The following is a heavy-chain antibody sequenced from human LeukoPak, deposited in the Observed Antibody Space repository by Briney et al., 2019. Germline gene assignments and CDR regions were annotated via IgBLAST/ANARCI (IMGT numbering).Heavy chain of an antibody. Sequence: SETLSLTCTVSGGSISSSSYYWGWIRQPPGKGLEWIGSIYYSGSTYYNPSLKSRVTISVDTSKNQFSLKLSSVTAADTAVYYCARAHYDFWSGLKGNWFDPWGQGTLVTVSS. V-gene: IGHV4-39*07. CDR2: IYYSGST. CDR1: GGSISSSSYY. J-gene: IGHJ5*02. CDR3: ARAHYDFWSGLKGNWFDP. D-gene: IGHD3-3*01.